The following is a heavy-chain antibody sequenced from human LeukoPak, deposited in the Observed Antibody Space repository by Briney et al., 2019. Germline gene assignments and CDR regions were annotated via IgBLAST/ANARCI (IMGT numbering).Heavy chain of an antibody. V-gene: IGHV4-59*01. CDR1: GGSISSYY. Sequence: SETLSLTCTVSGGSISSYYWSWIRQPPGKGLEWIGYIYYSGSTNYNPSLKSRVTISVDTSKNQYSLKLSSVTAADTAVCYCASRIVVVPAAKGARGAFDIWGQGAMVTVSS. CDR3: ASRIVVVPAAKGARGAFDI. CDR2: IYYSGST. J-gene: IGHJ3*02. D-gene: IGHD2-2*01.